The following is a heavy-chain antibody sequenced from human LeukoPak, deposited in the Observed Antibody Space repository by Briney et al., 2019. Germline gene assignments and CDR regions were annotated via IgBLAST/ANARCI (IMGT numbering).Heavy chain of an antibody. J-gene: IGHJ4*02. D-gene: IGHD6-19*01. Sequence: RASVKVSCKASGGTFSSYTISWVRQAPGQGLEWMGRIIPILGIANYAQKFQGRVTITADKSTSTAYMELSSLRSEDAAVYYCAREEGGWYGVDYWGQGTLVTVSS. CDR2: IIPILGIA. V-gene: IGHV1-69*04. CDR1: GGTFSSYT. CDR3: AREEGGWYGVDY.